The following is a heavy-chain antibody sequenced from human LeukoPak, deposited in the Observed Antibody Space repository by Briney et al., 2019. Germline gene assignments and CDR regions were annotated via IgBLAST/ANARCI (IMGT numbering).Heavy chain of an antibody. CDR1: GYSFTTYW. Sequence: PGESLKISCKGSGYSFTTYWIGWVRQMPGKGLEWMGIIYPGDSGTRYNPSFEGQVTISADKSISTAYLQWSTLKASDTAMYYCARHGGYYYGSGSTTDYFDPWGQGTLVTVSS. CDR3: ARHGGYYYGSGSTTDYFDP. CDR2: IYPGDSGT. D-gene: IGHD3-10*01. J-gene: IGHJ5*02. V-gene: IGHV5-51*01.